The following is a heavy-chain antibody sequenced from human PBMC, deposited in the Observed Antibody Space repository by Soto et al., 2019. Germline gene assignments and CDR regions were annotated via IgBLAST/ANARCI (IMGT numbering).Heavy chain of an antibody. V-gene: IGHV4-4*07. CDR2: MQHTGNT. CDR3: AKDVSSRRGFDP. J-gene: IGHJ5*02. Sequence: QVQLQESGPGLVKPSETLSLTCAVSGASIRSYHWSWIRQPAGKGLEWIGRMQHTGNTYCNPALKSRVTVSVDTSKKQISLKMTSVTAADTAVYFCAKDVSSRRGFDPWGQGILVIVSS. D-gene: IGHD3-16*01. CDR1: GASIRSYH.